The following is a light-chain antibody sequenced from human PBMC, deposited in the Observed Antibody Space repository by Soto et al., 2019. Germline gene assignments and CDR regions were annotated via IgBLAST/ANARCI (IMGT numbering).Light chain of an antibody. CDR2: KAS. CDR3: QQYETNPKT. Sequence: DIQMTQSPSTLSGSVGDRVTITCRASQTISSWLAWYQQKPGKAPKLLIYKASTLKSGVPSRFSGSGSGAEFTLTISRLQPEDFGTYYCQQYETNPKTFGQGTKVDI. CDR1: QTISSW. V-gene: IGKV1-5*03. J-gene: IGKJ1*01.